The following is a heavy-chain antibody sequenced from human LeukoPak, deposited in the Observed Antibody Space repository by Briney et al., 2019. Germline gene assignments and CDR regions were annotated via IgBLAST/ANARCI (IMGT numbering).Heavy chain of an antibody. CDR3: ARGTYYYGSGRFRSFDY. Sequence: GGSLRLSCAVSGFTFSSYAMSWVRQAPGKGLEWVSVISGSGSNTYYPGSVKGRFTISRENAKNSLYLQMNSLRAGDTAVYYCARGTYYYGSGRFRSFDYWGQGTLVTVSS. CDR1: GFTFSSYA. CDR2: ISGSGSNT. J-gene: IGHJ4*02. V-gene: IGHV3-23*01. D-gene: IGHD3-10*01.